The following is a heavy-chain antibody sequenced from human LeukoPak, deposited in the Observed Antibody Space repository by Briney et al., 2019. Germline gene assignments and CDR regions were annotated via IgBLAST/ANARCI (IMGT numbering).Heavy chain of an antibody. V-gene: IGHV3-64D*09. D-gene: IGHD1-26*01. CDR1: GFTFSSYA. CDR2: ININGDST. Sequence: GGSLRPSCSASGFTFSSYAMYWVRQAPGKGLEYVSGININGDSTFYADSVKGRFTISRDNSKNTLYLQMSSLRAEDTALYYCVKTSGSPKGYFDYWGQGTLVTVST. J-gene: IGHJ4*02. CDR3: VKTSGSPKGYFDY.